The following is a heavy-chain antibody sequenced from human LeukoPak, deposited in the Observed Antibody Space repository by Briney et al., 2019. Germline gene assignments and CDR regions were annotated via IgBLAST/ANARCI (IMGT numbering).Heavy chain of an antibody. V-gene: IGHV1-2*06. Sequence: ASVKVSCKASGYTFTGYYLHWVRQAPGQGLEWMGRINPDSGGTNYAQKFQGRVTMTRDTSISTAYMELSRLRSDDTAVYYCARAGLRQQLAHFDYWGQGTLVTVSS. CDR3: ARAGLRQQLAHFDY. D-gene: IGHD6-6*01. J-gene: IGHJ4*02. CDR1: GYTFTGYY. CDR2: INPDSGGT.